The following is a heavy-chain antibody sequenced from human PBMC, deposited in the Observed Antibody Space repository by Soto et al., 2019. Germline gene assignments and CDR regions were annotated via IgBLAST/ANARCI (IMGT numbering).Heavy chain of an antibody. CDR3: ARLHGLGQHLALDY. D-gene: IGHD6-13*01. J-gene: IGHJ4*02. CDR1: GFTFSSYW. Sequence: GGSLRLSCAASGFTFSSYWMSWVRQAPGKGLEWVANIKQDGSEKYYVDSVKGRFTISRDNAKNSLYLQMNSLRAEDTAVYYCARLHGLGQHLALDYWGQGTLVTVSS. V-gene: IGHV3-7*01. CDR2: IKQDGSEK.